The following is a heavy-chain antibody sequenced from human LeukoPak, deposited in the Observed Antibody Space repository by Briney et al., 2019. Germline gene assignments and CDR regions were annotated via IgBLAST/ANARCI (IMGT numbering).Heavy chain of an antibody. CDR3: ATDYAQRRQDFDY. D-gene: IGHD2-2*01. CDR1: GYTLTELS. V-gene: IGHV1-24*01. CDR2: FDPEDGEI. J-gene: IGHJ4*02. Sequence: ASVKVSCKVSGYTLTELSMHWVRQAPGKGLEWMGGFDPEDGEIIYAQKFQGRVTMTEDTSTDTAYMELSSLRSEDTAVYYCATDYAQRRQDFDYWGQGTLVTVSS.